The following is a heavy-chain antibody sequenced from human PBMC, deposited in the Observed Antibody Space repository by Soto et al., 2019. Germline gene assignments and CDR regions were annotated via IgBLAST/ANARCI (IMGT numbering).Heavy chain of an antibody. CDR3: AKDKSMDAGSYSYFDS. Sequence: GVSLRLSCAASGFTFSSYAMSWVRQAPGKGLEWVSFISGSDDSTYYADSVKGRFTISRDNSKNTLYLQINSLRAEDTAIYYCAKDKSMDAGSYSYFDSCGDGTLASVSS. V-gene: IGHV3-23*01. J-gene: IGHJ4*01. D-gene: IGHD1-26*01. CDR1: GFTFSSYA. CDR2: ISGSDDST.